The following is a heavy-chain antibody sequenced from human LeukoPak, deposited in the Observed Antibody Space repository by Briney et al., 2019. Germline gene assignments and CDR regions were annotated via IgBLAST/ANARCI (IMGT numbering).Heavy chain of an antibody. Sequence: PGRSLRLSCAASGFTFGSYGMHWVRQAPGKGLEWVAVISYDGSNKYYADSVKGRFTISRDNSKNTLYLQMNSLRAEDTAVYYCAKDMVGGYSYGPTDYWGQGTLVTVSS. V-gene: IGHV3-30*18. D-gene: IGHD5-18*01. CDR3: AKDMVGGYSYGPTDY. CDR2: ISYDGSNK. CDR1: GFTFGSYG. J-gene: IGHJ4*02.